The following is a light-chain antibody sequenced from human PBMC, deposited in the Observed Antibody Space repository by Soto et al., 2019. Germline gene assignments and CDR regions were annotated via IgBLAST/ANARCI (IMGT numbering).Light chain of an antibody. V-gene: IGKV3-20*01. CDR2: GGS. Sequence: EIVLTQSPDTLSLSPGERATPSGRAGQNFYINSLAWYQQRPGQAPRLLIYGGSTRATAVPDRFSGSGSGTDFALTISRLEPEDFAVYYCQQYGAPPLTFGPGTKVD. J-gene: IGKJ3*01. CDR1: QNFYINS. CDR3: QQYGAPPLT.